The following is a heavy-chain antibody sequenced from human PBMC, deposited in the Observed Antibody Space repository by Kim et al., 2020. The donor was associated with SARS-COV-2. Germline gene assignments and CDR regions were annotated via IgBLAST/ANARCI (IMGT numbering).Heavy chain of an antibody. CDR3: ARTSLMGRDGYNWRY. Sequence: GGSLRLSCAASGFTFSSYWMHWVRQAPGKGLVWVSRINSDGSSTSYADSVKGRFTISRDNAKNTLYLQMNSLRAEDTAVYYCARTSLMGRDGYNWRYGGQGALVNVSS. CDR1: GFTFSSYW. CDR2: INSDGSST. D-gene: IGHD5-12*01. J-gene: IGHJ4*02. V-gene: IGHV3-74*01.